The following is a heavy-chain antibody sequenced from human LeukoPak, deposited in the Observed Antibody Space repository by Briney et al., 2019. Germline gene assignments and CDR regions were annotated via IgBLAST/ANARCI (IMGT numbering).Heavy chain of an antibody. CDR3: ATARVGMLRGVDWFDR. D-gene: IGHD3-10*01. CDR2: IDPSDSYT. J-gene: IGHJ5*02. Sequence: GESPKISCKGSGYSFTCYWISLVRQMPGKGLEWMGRIDPSDSYTNYSPSFQGHVTTSADKSISTAYLQWSSLKASDTAMYYCATARVGMLRGVDWFDRWGQGTLVTVSS. CDR1: GYSFTCYW. V-gene: IGHV5-10-1*01.